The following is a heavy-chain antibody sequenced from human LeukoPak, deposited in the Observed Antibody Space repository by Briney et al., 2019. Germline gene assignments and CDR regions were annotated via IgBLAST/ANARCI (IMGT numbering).Heavy chain of an antibody. J-gene: IGHJ4*02. Sequence: SQTLSLTCTVSGGSISSYYWSWIRQLAGKGLEWIGRLYNSGSTNYNPSLKSRVTMSVDTSKNQFSLKLSSVTAADTAVYYCARDVMSSHGWYFDYWGQGTLVTVSS. D-gene: IGHD6-19*01. V-gene: IGHV4-4*07. CDR2: LYNSGST. CDR3: ARDVMSSHGWYFDY. CDR1: GGSISSYY.